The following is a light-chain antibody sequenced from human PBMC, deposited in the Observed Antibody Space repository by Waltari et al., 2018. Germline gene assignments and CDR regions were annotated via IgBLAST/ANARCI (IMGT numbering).Light chain of an antibody. CDR3: AAWDDSLNGYV. V-gene: IGLV1-44*01. Sequence: QSVLPQPPSASGTPGQRVTISCSGSGSNIGSNSVNWFQQVPGTAPKLLIYSNIQWPSGVPDRFSGSKSGTSASLAISGLQSEDEADYYCAAWDDSLNGYVFGTGTKVTVL. CDR1: GSNIGSNS. CDR2: SNI. J-gene: IGLJ1*01.